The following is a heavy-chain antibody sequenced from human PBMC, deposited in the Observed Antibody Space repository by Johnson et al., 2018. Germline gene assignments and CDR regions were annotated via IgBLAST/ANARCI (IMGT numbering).Heavy chain of an antibody. D-gene: IGHD2-15*01. CDR2: ISSGGTNV. Sequence: QVQLQESGGDLVKPGGSLRLSCAASGLSLGDDYMSWIRQAPGKGLEWVAYISSGGTNVFYAVVVKGRTTVSRDNAKNSLLLQMNNVRGEDTGGYYCARLRGYCTGESCYNEGYSYGMDVWGQGTTVTVSS. CDR1: GLSLGDDY. CDR3: ARLRGYCTGESCYNEGYSYGMDV. V-gene: IGHV3-11*01. J-gene: IGHJ6*02.